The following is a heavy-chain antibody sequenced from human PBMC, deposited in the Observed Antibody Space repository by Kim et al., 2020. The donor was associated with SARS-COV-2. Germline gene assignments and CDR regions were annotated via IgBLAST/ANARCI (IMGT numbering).Heavy chain of an antibody. D-gene: IGHD2-2*01. J-gene: IGHJ4*02. V-gene: IGHV5-51*01. CDR2: IYPGDSDT. CDR3: VRRRPCYGYDFDY. Sequence: GESLKISCKGSGYSFTSYWIGWVRQMPGKGLEWMGSIYPGDSDTRYSPSFQGQVTISADKSISTAYLQWSSLKATDTAMYYCVRRRPCYGYDFDYWGQGTLVTDSS. CDR1: GYSFTSYW.